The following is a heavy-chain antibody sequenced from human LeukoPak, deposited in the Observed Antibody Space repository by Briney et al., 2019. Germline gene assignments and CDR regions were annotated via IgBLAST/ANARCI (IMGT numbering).Heavy chain of an antibody. J-gene: IGHJ4*02. Sequence: GGSLRLSCAASGFTFSSYWMSWVRQAPGKGLEWVANIKQDGSEKYYVDSVKGRFTISRDNAKNSLYLQMNSLRAEDTAVYYCASVTYYYDSSGYYHFDYWGQGTLVTVSS. CDR1: GFTFSSYW. V-gene: IGHV3-7*01. CDR3: ASVTYYYDSSGYYHFDY. CDR2: IKQDGSEK. D-gene: IGHD3-22*01.